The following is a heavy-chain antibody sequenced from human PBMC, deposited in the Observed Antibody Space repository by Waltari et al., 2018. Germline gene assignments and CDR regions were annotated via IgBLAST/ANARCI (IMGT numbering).Heavy chain of an antibody. J-gene: IGHJ3*02. Sequence: QLQLQESGPGLVKPSETLSLTCTVSGGSISSSSYYWGWIRQPPGKGLEWIGSIYYSGSTYDNPSLKSRVTISVDTSKNQFSLKLSSVTAADTAVYYCARVRNRGYYDSSGYWDDAFDIWGQGTMVTVSS. CDR3: ARVRNRGYYDSSGYWDDAFDI. D-gene: IGHD3-22*01. CDR1: GGSISSSSYY. CDR2: IYYSGST. V-gene: IGHV4-39*07.